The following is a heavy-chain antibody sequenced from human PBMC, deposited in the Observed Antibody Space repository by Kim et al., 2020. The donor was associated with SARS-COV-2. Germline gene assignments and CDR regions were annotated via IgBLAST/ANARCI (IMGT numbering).Heavy chain of an antibody. V-gene: IGHV3-30*02. Sequence: KYYADPVKGRFTIPRDNAKSTLYLQMNSLRAEDTAVYYCAKARAGYVYFDYWGQGTLVTVSS. CDR2: K. J-gene: IGHJ4*02. D-gene: IGHD5-12*01. CDR3: AKARAGYVYFDY.